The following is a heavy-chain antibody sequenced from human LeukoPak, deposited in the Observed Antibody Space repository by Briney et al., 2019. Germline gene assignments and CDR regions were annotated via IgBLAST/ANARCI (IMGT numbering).Heavy chain of an antibody. D-gene: IGHD2-2*02. CDR2: ISAYNGNT. J-gene: IGHJ3*02. Sequence: ASVKVSCKASGYTFTSYSINWVRQAPGQGLEWMAWISAYNGNTNYAQKFQGRVTLTRDTSMSTAYMELRSLRSDDTAVYFCARGMSGYTEDPFDIWGQGTVVTVSS. V-gene: IGHV1-18*04. CDR3: ARGMSGYTEDPFDI. CDR1: GYTFTSYS.